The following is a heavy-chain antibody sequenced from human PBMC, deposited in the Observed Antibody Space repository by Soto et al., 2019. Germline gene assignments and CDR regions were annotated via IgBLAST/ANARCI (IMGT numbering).Heavy chain of an antibody. CDR3: ARDSSGWKTYYYYGMDV. J-gene: IGHJ6*02. CDR1: GGTFSSYA. V-gene: IGHV1-69*06. D-gene: IGHD6-19*01. Sequence: SVKVSCKASGGTFSSYAISWVRQAPGHGLEWMGGIIPIFGTANYAQKFQGRVTITADKSTSTAYMEPSSLRSEDTAVYYCARDSSGWKTYYYYGMDVWGQGTTVTVSS. CDR2: IIPIFGTA.